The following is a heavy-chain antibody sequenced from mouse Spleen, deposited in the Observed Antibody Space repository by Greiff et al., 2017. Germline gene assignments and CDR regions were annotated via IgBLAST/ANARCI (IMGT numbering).Heavy chain of an antibody. D-gene: IGHD4-1*01. CDR1: GFNIKDYY. J-gene: IGHJ4*01. Sequence: VQLQQSGAELVKPGASVKLSCTASGFNIKDYYMHWVKQRPGQGLEWIGVIDPSDSYTNYNQKFKGKATLTVDTSSSTAYMQLSSLTSEDSAVYYCARTGSYYAMDYWGQGTSVTVSS. V-gene: IGHV1-69*02. CDR3: ARTGSYYAMDY. CDR2: IDPSDSYT.